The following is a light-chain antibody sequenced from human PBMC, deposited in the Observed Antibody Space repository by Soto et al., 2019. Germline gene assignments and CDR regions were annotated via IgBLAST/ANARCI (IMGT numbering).Light chain of an antibody. J-gene: IGLJ2*01. CDR2: DVS. CDR3: SSYTSRSTLGV. Sequence: SALTQPASVSGSPGQSITLSCTGTNSDIGGYNYVSWYQQHPGKAPKLMIYDVSNRPSGVSYRFSGSKSGNTASLTISGLQAEDEADYYCSSYTSRSTLGVFGGGTKLTVL. V-gene: IGLV2-14*03. CDR1: NSDIGGYNY.